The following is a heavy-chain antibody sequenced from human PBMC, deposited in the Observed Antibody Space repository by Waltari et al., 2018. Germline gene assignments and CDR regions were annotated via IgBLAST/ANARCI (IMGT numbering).Heavy chain of an antibody. CDR1: GGPLRRTSHY. J-gene: IGHJ5*02. Sequence: QLQLQESGPGLVKPSETLSLTCSVSGGPLRRTSHYWAWIRQPPGKGLEWIGSIYYSGTTYYNLSLKSRVTLSVDTSKNQFSLKLSSVTAADTAMYFCARVARGGYYTGWFDTWGQGALVTVSS. CDR2: IYYSGTT. CDR3: ARVARGGYYTGWFDT. D-gene: IGHD3-3*01. V-gene: IGHV4-39*07.